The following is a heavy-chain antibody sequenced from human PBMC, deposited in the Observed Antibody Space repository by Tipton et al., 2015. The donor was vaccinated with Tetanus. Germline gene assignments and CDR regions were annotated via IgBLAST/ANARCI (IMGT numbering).Heavy chain of an antibody. CDR3: AKATANSAFDF. Sequence: QSGPEVKKPGASVKVSCKPSGYTFTDYHMQWVRQAPGQGLEWMGWINPNSGGTDFARKFQGRVTVTRDTSISTAYMELSGLRSDDTAVYFCAKATANSAFDFWGQGTRVIVSS. CDR2: INPNSGGT. CDR1: GYTFTDYH. J-gene: IGHJ4*02. D-gene: IGHD2-21*02. V-gene: IGHV1-2*02.